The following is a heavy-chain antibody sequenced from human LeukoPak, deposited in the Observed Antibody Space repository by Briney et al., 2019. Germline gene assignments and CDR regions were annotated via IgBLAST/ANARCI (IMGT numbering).Heavy chain of an antibody. J-gene: IGHJ3*02. CDR1: DGSISSYY. Sequence: SETLSLACTVSDGSISSYYWSWIRQPPGKGLEWIGYIYYSGSTNYNPSLKSRVTISVDTSKNQFSLKLSSVTAADTAVYYCARNRMATIVHDAYDIWGQGTMVTVSS. CDR3: ARNRMATIVHDAYDI. V-gene: IGHV4-59*01. D-gene: IGHD5-24*01. CDR2: IYYSGST.